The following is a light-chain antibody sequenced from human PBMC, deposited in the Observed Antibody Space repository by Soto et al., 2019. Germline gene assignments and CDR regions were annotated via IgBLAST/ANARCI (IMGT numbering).Light chain of an antibody. J-gene: IGKJ1*01. CDR2: KTS. V-gene: IGKV1-5*03. Sequence: DIHMTQSPSTLSASVGDRVTITCRASQSISIWLAWYQQKPGKAPNLLIYKTSSLETGVPSRFSGSGSVTEFTLTISRLQPDDFATYYCQHWNDYSWTFGQGTTVEVK. CDR1: QSISIW. CDR3: QHWNDYSWT.